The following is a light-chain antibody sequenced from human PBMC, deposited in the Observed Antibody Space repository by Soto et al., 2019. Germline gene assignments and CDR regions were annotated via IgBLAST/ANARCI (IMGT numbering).Light chain of an antibody. CDR2: DVS. CDR1: GSDVGAYHY. V-gene: IGLV2-14*01. Sequence: QSALTQPASVSGSPGQSITISCSGTGSDVGAYHYVSWYQQHPAKAPKLMIYDVSNRPSGVSDRFSGSKSGNTASLTISGLVADDKADYYCYSYTSSSTYVFGSGTKLTVL. CDR3: YSYTSSSTYV. J-gene: IGLJ1*01.